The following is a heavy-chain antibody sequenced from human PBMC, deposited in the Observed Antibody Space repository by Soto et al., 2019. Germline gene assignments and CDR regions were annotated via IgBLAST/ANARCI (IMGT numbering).Heavy chain of an antibody. CDR3: AREPGYGGNSGRKDDY. Sequence: QVQLVESGGGVVQPGRSLRLSCAASGFTFSSYGMHWVRQAPGKGLEWVAVIWYDGSNKYYAYSVKGRFTISRDNSKNTLYLQINSRRAEDTAVYYCAREPGYGGNSGRKDDYWGQGTLVTVSS. D-gene: IGHD2-21*02. V-gene: IGHV3-33*01. J-gene: IGHJ4*02. CDR1: GFTFSSYG. CDR2: IWYDGSNK.